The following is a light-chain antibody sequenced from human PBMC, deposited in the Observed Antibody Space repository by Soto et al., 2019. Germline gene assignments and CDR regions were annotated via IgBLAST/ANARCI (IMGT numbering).Light chain of an antibody. Sequence: QSALTQPASVSGSPGQSITISCTGTSSDVGDYNYVSCYQQHPGKAPKLMIYEVSNRPSGVSNRFSGSKSGNTASLTISGLQAEDEADYYCSSYAGGATYVFGTGTKLTVL. V-gene: IGLV2-14*01. CDR3: SSYAGGATYV. CDR1: SSDVGDYNY. J-gene: IGLJ1*01. CDR2: EVS.